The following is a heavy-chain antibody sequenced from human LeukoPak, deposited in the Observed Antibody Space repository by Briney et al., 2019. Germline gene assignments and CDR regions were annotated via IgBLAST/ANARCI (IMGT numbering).Heavy chain of an antibody. CDR3: ARDGYASGSHDY. CDR1: GFTFDDYA. CDR2: ISWNSGSI. Sequence: PGRSLRLSCAGSGFTFDDYAMHWVRQAPGKGLEWVSGISWNSGSIGYADSVKGRFTISRDNAQNSLYLQMNSLRADDTAVYYCARDGYASGSHDYWGQGTLVTVSS. J-gene: IGHJ4*02. V-gene: IGHV3-9*01. D-gene: IGHD3-10*01.